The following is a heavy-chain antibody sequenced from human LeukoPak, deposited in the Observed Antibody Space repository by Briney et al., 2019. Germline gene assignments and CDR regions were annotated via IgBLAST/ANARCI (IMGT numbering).Heavy chain of an antibody. CDR1: GFTFSSYA. J-gene: IGHJ4*02. D-gene: IGHD6-19*01. CDR2: ISYDGSNK. Sequence: PGGSLRLSCAASGFTFSSYAMHWVRQAPGKGLEWVAVISYDGSNKYYADSVKGRFTISRDNSKNTLYLQMNSLRAEDTAVYYCARKEQQWLMIDYWGQGTLVTVSS. CDR3: ARKEQQWLMIDY. V-gene: IGHV3-30-3*01.